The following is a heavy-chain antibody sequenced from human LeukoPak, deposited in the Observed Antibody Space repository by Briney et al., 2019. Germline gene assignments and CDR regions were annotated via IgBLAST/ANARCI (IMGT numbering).Heavy chain of an antibody. J-gene: IGHJ4*02. CDR2: IYYSGST. Sequence: PGGSLRLSCAASGFTSSSYAMSWVRQPPGKGLEWIGSIYYSGSTYYNPSLKSRVTISVGTSKNQFSLKLSSVTAADTAVYYCARLEMATIAIDYWGQGTLVTVSS. V-gene: IGHV4-39*01. D-gene: IGHD5-24*01. CDR1: GFTSSSYA. CDR3: ARLEMATIAIDY.